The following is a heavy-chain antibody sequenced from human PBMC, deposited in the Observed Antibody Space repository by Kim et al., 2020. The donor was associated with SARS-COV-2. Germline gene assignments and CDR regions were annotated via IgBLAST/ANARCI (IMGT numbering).Heavy chain of an antibody. CDR3: ARVPRGDCYSSFDY. Sequence: ASVKVSCKASGYSFTTFAINWVRQAPGQGLEWMGWINTKTGDPTYAQGFAGRFVITLYTSVSTAYLQISGLKAEDTAVYYCARVPRGDCYSSFDYWGQGTRVPVSS. CDR2: INTKTGDP. V-gene: IGHV7-4-1*02. CDR1: GYSFTTFA. D-gene: IGHD2-21*02. J-gene: IGHJ4*02.